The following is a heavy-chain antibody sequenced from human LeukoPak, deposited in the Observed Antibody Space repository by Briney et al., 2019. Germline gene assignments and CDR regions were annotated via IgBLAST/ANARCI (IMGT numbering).Heavy chain of an antibody. CDR2: ICWNSGSI. CDR1: GFTFDDYA. D-gene: IGHD5/OR15-5a*01. Sequence: PGRSLRLSCAASGFTFDDYAMHWVRQAPGKGLEWVSGICWNSGSIGYADSVKGRITISRDNAKHSLYLQMNSLRAEDTALYYCAKSGVYERPVFDYWGQGTLVTVSS. CDR3: AKSGVYERPVFDY. J-gene: IGHJ4*02. V-gene: IGHV3-9*01.